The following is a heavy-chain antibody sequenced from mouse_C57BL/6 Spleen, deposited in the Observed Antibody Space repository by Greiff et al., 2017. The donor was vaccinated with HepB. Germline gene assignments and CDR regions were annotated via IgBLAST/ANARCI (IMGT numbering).Heavy chain of an antibody. D-gene: IGHD1-1*01. V-gene: IGHV1-69*01. J-gene: IGHJ4*01. CDR2: IDPSDSYT. CDR3: ARHYRSGEAMDY. Sequence: QVQLQQPGAELVMPGASVKLSCKASGYTFTSYWMHWVKQRPGQGLEWIGEIDPSDSYTNYNQKFKGKSTLTVDKSSSTAYMQLSSLTSEDSAVYYCARHYRSGEAMDYWGQGTSVTVSS. CDR1: GYTFTSYW.